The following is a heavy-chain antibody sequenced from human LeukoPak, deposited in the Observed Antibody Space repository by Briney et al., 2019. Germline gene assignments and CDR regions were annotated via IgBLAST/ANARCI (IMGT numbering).Heavy chain of an antibody. CDR1: GFTFSGYG. D-gene: IGHD3-10*01. J-gene: IGHJ4*02. CDR2: ISYDGSNK. V-gene: IGHV3-30*18. CDR3: AKGMATYGSGTLFDY. Sequence: GGSLRLSCAASGFTFSGYGMHWVRQAPGKGLEWVAVISYDGSNKYYADSVKGRFTISRDNSKNTLYLQMNSLRAEDTAVYYCAKGMATYGSGTLFDYWGQGTLVTVSS.